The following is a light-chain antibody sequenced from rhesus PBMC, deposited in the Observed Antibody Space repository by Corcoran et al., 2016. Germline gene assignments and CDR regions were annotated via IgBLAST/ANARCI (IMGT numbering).Light chain of an antibody. V-gene: IGKV1-18*01. CDR2: VAS. Sequence: DIQMTQSPSSLSASVGDKVTITCRASQGISSWLAWYQQKAGKAPNLLIYVASSFQSGVPSRFNGSGAGTDYTLTISSLQPEDFATYYCQQGYKTPWTFGQGTKVEIK. CDR1: QGISSW. J-gene: IGKJ1*01. CDR3: QQGYKTPWT.